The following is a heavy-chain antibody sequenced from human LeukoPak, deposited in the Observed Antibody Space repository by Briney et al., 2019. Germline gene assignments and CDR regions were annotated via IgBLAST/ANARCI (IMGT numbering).Heavy chain of an antibody. V-gene: IGHV4-59*01. Sequence: SETLSLTCTVSGDSMSSSWWAWIRQPPGKGLEWIGYIYYSGTPTSYNPSLKSRVTISIDTSKNQFSLKLSSVTAADTAVYYCARVPPRRDSEAFDIWGQGTMVTVSS. J-gene: IGHJ3*02. CDR2: IYYSGTPT. CDR3: ARVPPRRDSEAFDI. CDR1: GDSMSSSW.